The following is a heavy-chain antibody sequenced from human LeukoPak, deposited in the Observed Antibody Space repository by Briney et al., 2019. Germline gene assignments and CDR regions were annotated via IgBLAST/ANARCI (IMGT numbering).Heavy chain of an antibody. CDR3: TRANVPYHRPPGIEYFQR. CDR1: GGSISNYH. Sequence: NPSETLSLTCTVSGGSISNYHWNWIRQTPGKGLEWIGYIYYMGSPNYNPSLKSRVTISVDTSKNQFSLNLNSVTAADTAVYYCTRANVPYHRPPGIEYFQRWGPGTLVTVSS. V-gene: IGHV4-59*01. CDR2: IYYMGSP. J-gene: IGHJ1*01. D-gene: IGHD1-14*01.